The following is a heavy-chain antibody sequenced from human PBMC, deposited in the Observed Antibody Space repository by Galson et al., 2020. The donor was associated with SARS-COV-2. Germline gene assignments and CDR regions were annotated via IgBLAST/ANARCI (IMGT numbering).Heavy chain of an antibody. J-gene: IGHJ4*02. CDR2: IKGDGSER. CDR3: TREGWQGGY. V-gene: IGHV3-7*01. CDR1: GFTFKDYW. Sequence: GGSLRLSCAVSGFTFKDYWMSWVRQAPGKGLEWEANIKGDGSERNYVDSVKGRFSISRDNAVYSLYLQMNSLRAEDTAVYYCTREGWQGGYLGQGTRVTVSS. D-gene: IGHD6-19*01.